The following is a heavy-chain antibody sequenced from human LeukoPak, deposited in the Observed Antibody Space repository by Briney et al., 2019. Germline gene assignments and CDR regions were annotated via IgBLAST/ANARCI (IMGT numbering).Heavy chain of an antibody. CDR2: IYTSGST. CDR3: ARDHGWSNYYYYMDV. J-gene: IGHJ6*03. CDR1: GGSISSYY. Sequence: SETLSLTCTVSGGSISSYYWSWIRQPAGKGLEWIGRIYTSGSTNYNPSLKSRVTMSVDTSKNQFSLKLSSVTAADTAVYYCARDHGWSNYYYYMDVWGKGTTVTISS. V-gene: IGHV4-4*07. D-gene: IGHD6-19*01.